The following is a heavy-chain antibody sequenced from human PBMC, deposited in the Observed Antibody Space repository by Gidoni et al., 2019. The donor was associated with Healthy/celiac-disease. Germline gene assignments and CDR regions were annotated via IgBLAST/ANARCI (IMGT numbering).Heavy chain of an antibody. Sequence: QLQLQESGPGLVKPSETRSLTCTVSGGSISSRSYYWGWIRQPPGKGLEWIGSIYYSGSTYYNPSLKSRVTISVDTSKNQFSLKLSSVTAADTAVYYCARRPNYDFWSGYRTGWFDPWGQGTLVTVSS. CDR1: GGSISSRSYY. J-gene: IGHJ5*02. V-gene: IGHV4-39*01. CDR3: ARRPNYDFWSGYRTGWFDP. CDR2: IYYSGST. D-gene: IGHD3-3*01.